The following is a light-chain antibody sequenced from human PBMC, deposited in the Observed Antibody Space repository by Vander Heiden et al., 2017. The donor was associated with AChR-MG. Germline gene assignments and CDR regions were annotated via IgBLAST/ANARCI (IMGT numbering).Light chain of an antibody. V-gene: IGLV3-21*01. Sequence: SFVLTQPPSVSVAPAKTARLTCGANIIGTKSVHWSHQHPRQPPLLVFYHDSHPRRGIPERFAGSNSGKTATLTIRSVEAGDEADYCWQVWERNREDWWVFGGGTKLTV. CDR1: IIGTKS. CDR3: QVWERNREDWWV. CDR2: HDS. J-gene: IGLJ3*02.